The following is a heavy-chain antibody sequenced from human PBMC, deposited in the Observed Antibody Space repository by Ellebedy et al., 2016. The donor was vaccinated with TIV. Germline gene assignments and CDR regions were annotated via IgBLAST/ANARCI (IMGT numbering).Heavy chain of an antibody. D-gene: IGHD3-16*01. CDR1: GFTFDDYA. CDR3: AKGRGGRDAFDI. V-gene: IGHV3-9*01. CDR2: ISWNSGSI. J-gene: IGHJ3*02. Sequence: SLKISXAASGFTFDDYAMHWVRQAPGKGLEWVSGISWNSGSIGYADSVKGRFTISRDNAKNSLYLQMNSLRAEDTALYYCAKGRGGRDAFDIWGQGTMVTVSS.